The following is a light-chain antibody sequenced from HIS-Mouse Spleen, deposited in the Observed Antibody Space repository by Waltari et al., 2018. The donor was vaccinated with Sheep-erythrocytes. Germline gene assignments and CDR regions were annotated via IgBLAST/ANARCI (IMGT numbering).Light chain of an antibody. CDR3: CSYAGSYNHV. CDR1: SSDVGGYNY. CDR2: DVS. Sequence: QSALTQPRSVSGSPGQSVTISCTGTSSDVGGYNYVSWYQQHPGKAPKLMIYDVSKRPSGVPDRFSGSTSGSTASLTISGLQAEEEADYYCCSYAGSYNHVFATGTKVTVL. V-gene: IGLV2-11*01. J-gene: IGLJ1*01.